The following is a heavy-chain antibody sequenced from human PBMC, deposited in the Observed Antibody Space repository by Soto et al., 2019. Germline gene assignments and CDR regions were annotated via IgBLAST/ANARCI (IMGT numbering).Heavy chain of an antibody. J-gene: IGHJ6*02. CDR2: INHSGST. CDR3: AREPGVFGLRYYYYYYGMDV. Sequence: SETLSLTCSFSGDSVTSHYLTWIRQSPEKGLEWIGEINHSGSTNYNPSLKSRVTISVDTSKNQFSLKLSSVTAADTAVYYCAREPGVFGLRYYYYYYGMDVWGQGTTVTVSS. CDR1: GDSVTSHY. V-gene: IGHV4-34*01. D-gene: IGHD3-3*01.